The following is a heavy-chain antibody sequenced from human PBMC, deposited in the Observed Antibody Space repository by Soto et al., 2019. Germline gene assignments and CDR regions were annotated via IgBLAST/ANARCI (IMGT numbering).Heavy chain of an antibody. V-gene: IGHV1-3*01. CDR3: AVYLLSSSGSLADMYV. CDR1: GYTFTSYA. Sequence: SVKVSCKASGYTFTSYAMLWVRQAPGQRLEWMGWINAGNGNTKYSQKFQGRVTITRDTSASTAYMELSSLRSEDAAVYYCAVYLLSSSGSLADMYVWGQGTTVTVS. D-gene: IGHD3-10*01. CDR2: INAGNGNT. J-gene: IGHJ6*02.